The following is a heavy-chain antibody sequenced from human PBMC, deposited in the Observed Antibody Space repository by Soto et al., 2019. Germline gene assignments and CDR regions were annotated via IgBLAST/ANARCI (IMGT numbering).Heavy chain of an antibody. V-gene: IGHV3-74*01. CDR2: INSDGSRT. D-gene: IGHD6-13*01. CDR1: GFSFSSYW. J-gene: IGHJ5*02. Sequence: EVQLVESGGGLVQPGGSLRLSCAVSGFSFSSYWMHWVRQAPGKGLEWVSRINSDGSRTYYADSVKGRFTISRDNAKNTLYLQMNSLRAEDTAVYYCARVRVGSYNWFDPWGQGTLVNVSS. CDR3: ARVRVGSYNWFDP.